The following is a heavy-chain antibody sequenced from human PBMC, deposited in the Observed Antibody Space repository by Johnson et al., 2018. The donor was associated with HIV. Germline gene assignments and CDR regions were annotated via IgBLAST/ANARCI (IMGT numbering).Heavy chain of an antibody. CDR1: GFTFSSYA. Sequence: QVQLVESGGGVVQPGGSLRLSCAASGFTFSSYAMHWVRQAPGKGLEWVSLILSDGSGIYYADSVKGRFTISRVNSKNTLYLQMNSLRAEDTAVYYCAKSCWSESTAPGSPFDIWGQGTMVTVSS. D-gene: IGHD6-13*01. CDR3: AKSCWSESTAPGSPFDI. CDR2: ILSDGSGI. J-gene: IGHJ3*02. V-gene: IGHV3-30*04.